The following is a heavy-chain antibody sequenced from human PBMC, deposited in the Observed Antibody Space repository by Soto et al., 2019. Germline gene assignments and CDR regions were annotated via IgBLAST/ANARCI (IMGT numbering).Heavy chain of an antibody. V-gene: IGHV1-69*13. Sequence: GASVKVSCKASGGTFSSYAISWVRQAPGQGLEWMGGIIPIFGTANYAQKFQGRVSITADESTSTAYMELSSLRSEDTAVYYCAAGLYDILTGYAPTGYWGQGTLVTVSS. J-gene: IGHJ4*02. CDR1: GGTFSSYA. CDR2: IIPIFGTA. CDR3: AAGLYDILTGYAPTGY. D-gene: IGHD3-9*01.